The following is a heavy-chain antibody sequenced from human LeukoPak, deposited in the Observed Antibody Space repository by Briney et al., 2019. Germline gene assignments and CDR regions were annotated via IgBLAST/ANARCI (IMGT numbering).Heavy chain of an antibody. D-gene: IGHD1-1*01. Sequence: SSETLSLTCTVSGGSISSSPYFWGWIRQPPGKGLEWIGSIYYSGSTYYNPSLKSRVTISVDASKNQFSLKLSSITAADTSIYYCARLPRGSVTTGYYVDYWGQGTLVTVSS. V-gene: IGHV4-39*01. CDR1: GGSISSSPYF. J-gene: IGHJ4*02. CDR2: IYYSGST. CDR3: ARLPRGSVTTGYYVDY.